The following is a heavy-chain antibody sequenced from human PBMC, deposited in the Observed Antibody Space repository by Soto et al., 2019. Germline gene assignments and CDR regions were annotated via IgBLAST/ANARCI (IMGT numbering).Heavy chain of an antibody. J-gene: IGHJ4*02. V-gene: IGHV3-7*01. CDR3: AKEGSYCSGGSCYFISSFFDY. CDR2: IKQDEIER. D-gene: IGHD2-15*01. Sequence: GGSLRLSCEASGFTFSSYWMSWVRQAPGKGLEWVANIKQDEIERYYVDSVKGRFTISRDNAKNSLYLQMNSLRAEDTAVYYCAKEGSYCSGGSCYFISSFFDYWGQGA. CDR1: GFTFSSYW.